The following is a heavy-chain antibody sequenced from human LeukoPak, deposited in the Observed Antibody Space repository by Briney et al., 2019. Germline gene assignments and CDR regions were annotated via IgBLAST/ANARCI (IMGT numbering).Heavy chain of an antibody. J-gene: IGHJ4*02. CDR2: IKEEGRTT. D-gene: IGHD3-10*01. V-gene: IGHV3-7*04. CDR3: ARDSPAGTTWRSEPTFDY. CDR1: GFSFSSFW. Sequence: PGGSLRLSCAASGFSFSSFWMSWVRQAPGKGLEWVADIKEEGRTTYYVDSVKGRFTISRDNAKNTLYLQMNSLRAEDTAVYYCARDSPAGTTWRSEPTFDYWGQGTLVTVTS.